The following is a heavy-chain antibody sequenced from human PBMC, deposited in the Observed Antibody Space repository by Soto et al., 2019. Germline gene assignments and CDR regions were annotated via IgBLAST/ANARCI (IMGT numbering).Heavy chain of an antibody. CDR3: TRDWEITVSTWSFGGF. J-gene: IGHJ4*02. CDR2: IIPFHGVT. CDR1: GGTFSPYT. Sequence: QVQLVQSGAEVKKPGSSVKVSCKASGGTFSPYTINWVRQAPGQGLEWMGRIIPFHGVTNYAQKFQARVTITADQSTSTAYMELSGLRSEDTAMYYCTRDWEITVSTWSFGGFWGRGTLVTVSS. D-gene: IGHD3-10*01. V-gene: IGHV1-69*08.